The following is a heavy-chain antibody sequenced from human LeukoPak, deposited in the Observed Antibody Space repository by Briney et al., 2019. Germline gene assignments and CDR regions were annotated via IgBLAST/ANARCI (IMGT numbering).Heavy chain of an antibody. V-gene: IGHV1-69*13. J-gene: IGHJ3*02. CDR2: IIPIFGTA. D-gene: IGHD4-17*01. Sequence: SVKVSCKASGGTFSSYAISWVRQAPGQGLEWMGGIIPIFGTANYAQKFQGRVTISADESTSTAYMELSSLRSEDTAVYYCARAPLYGDYSGNAFDIWGQGTMATVSS. CDR3: ARAPLYGDYSGNAFDI. CDR1: GGTFSSYA.